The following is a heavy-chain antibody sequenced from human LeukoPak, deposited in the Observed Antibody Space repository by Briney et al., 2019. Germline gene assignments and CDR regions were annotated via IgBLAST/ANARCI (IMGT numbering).Heavy chain of an antibody. CDR2: IKHKVDGGTT. D-gene: IGHD2-21*02. J-gene: IGHJ3*01. CDR1: GFTFSNAW. CDR3: PTDERHCGGDCYSDAYDL. V-gene: IGHV3-15*01. Sequence: GGSLRLSCAASGFTFSNAWMSWVRQAPGKGLEWVGRIKHKVDGGTTDYAAPVKGRFTISRDDSKNTLYLQMSTLKTEATALYYCPTDERHCGGDCYSDAYDLWGQGTMVTVSS.